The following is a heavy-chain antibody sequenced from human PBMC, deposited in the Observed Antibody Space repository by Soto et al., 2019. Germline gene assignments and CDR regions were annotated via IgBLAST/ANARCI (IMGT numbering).Heavy chain of an antibody. D-gene: IGHD3-22*01. CDR2: INHSGST. V-gene: IGHV4-34*01. CDR1: GGSFSGYY. CDR3: ARVGLGRYYYDSSGFNYYYGMDV. Sequence: SETLSLTCAVYGGSFSGYYWSWIRQPPGKGLEWIGEINHSGSTNYNPSLESRVTISVDTSKNQFSLKLSSVTAADTAVYYCARVGLGRYYYDSSGFNYYYGMDVWGQGTTVTVS. J-gene: IGHJ6*02.